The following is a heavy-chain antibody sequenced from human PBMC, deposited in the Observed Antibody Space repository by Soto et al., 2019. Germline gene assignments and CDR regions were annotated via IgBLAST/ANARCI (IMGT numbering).Heavy chain of an antibody. D-gene: IGHD3-10*01. Sequence: GGSLRLSCAASGFTFSSYAMSWVRQAPGKGLEWVSAISGSGGSTYYADSVKGRFTISRDNSKNTLYLQMNSLRAEDTAVYYCAKGGYYYGSGSYYPIYYYYYYMDVWGKGTTVTVSS. CDR3: AKGGYYYGSGSYYPIYYYYYYMDV. J-gene: IGHJ6*03. CDR2: ISGSGGST. CDR1: GFTFSSYA. V-gene: IGHV3-23*01.